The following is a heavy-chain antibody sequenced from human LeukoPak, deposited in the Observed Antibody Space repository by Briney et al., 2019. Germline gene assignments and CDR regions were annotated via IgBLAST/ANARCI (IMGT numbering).Heavy chain of an antibody. V-gene: IGHV4-34*01. CDR2: INHSGST. J-gene: IGHJ4*02. CDR3: ASIAARPGGN. D-gene: IGHD6-6*01. Sequence: SETLSLTCAVYGGSFSGYYWSWIRQPPGKGLEWIGEINHSGSTNYNPSLKSRVTISVDTSKNQFSLKLSSVTAADTAVYYCASIAARPGGNWGQGTLVTVSS. CDR1: GGSFSGYY.